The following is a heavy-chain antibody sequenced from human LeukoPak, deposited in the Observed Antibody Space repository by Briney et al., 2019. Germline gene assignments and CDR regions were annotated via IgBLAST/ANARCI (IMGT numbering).Heavy chain of an antibody. CDR3: ARGGYSSGLDY. CDR2: VDTDGSGT. J-gene: IGHJ4*02. V-gene: IGHV3-74*01. CDR1: GITFNNYW. Sequence: GGSLRLSCEASGITFNNYWLHWVRQAPGKGLVWVSRVDTDGSGTIYADSVEGRFTVSRDNAKNTLYLQMISLRAEDTAVYYCARGGYSSGLDYWGQGILVTVSS. D-gene: IGHD6-19*01.